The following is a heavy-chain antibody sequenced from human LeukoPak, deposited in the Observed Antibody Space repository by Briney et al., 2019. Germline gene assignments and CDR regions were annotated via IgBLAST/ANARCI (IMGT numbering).Heavy chain of an antibody. CDR3: ARHGWDYPSGTYYTFDP. D-gene: IGHD3-10*01. CDR1: GDSISSYY. Sequence: SETLSLTCTVSGDSISSYYWSWIRQPPGKGLEWIGSASYSGSPYYNPSLKSRVTTSVDTSKNQFSLRLSSVTATDTAMYYCARHGWDYPSGTYYTFDPWGQGTLVTVSS. J-gene: IGHJ5*02. V-gene: IGHV4-59*04. CDR2: ASYSGSP.